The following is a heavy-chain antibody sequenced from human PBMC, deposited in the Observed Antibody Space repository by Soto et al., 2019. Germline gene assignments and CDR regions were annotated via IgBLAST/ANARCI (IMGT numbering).Heavy chain of an antibody. CDR1: GFTFSSYA. V-gene: IGHV3-30-3*01. CDR2: ISYDGSNK. Sequence: PGGSLRLSCAASGFTFSSYAMHWVRQAPGKGLEWVAVISYDGSNKYYADSVKGRFTISRDNSRNTLYLQMNSLRAEDTAVYYCARDIVLMVYAMDDRIAAAGYFDYWGQGTLVTVSS. D-gene: IGHD2-8*01. J-gene: IGHJ4*02. CDR3: ARDIVLMVYAMDDRIAAAGYFDY.